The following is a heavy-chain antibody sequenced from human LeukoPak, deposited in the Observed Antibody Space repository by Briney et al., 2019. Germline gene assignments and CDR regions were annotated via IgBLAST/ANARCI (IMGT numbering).Heavy chain of an antibody. CDR3: ARRRYYGSGSPGDFYY. V-gene: IGHV4-4*07. CDR1: GGSISSYY. CDR2: IYTSGST. J-gene: IGHJ4*02. D-gene: IGHD3-10*01. Sequence: PSETLSLTCTVSGGSISSYYWSWIRQPAGKGLEWIGRIYTSGSTNYNPSLKSRVTMSVDTSKNQFSLKLSSVTAADTAVYYCARRRYYGSGSPGDFYYWGQGTLVTVSS.